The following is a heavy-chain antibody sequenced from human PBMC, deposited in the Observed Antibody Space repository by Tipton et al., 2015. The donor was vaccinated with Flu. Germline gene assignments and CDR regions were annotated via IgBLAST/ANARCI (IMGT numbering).Heavy chain of an antibody. J-gene: IGHJ6*03. D-gene: IGHD4-17*01. CDR2: ISWDGSTR. Sequence: SLRLSCEASGFIFDNYAMHWVRQRPGKGLEWVSLISWDGSTRYYADSVKGRFTVSRDDRKNFLYLRMNSLRGDDSALYYCAKDKAVTTAGNYMDVWGRGTTVTVSS. CDR3: AKDKAVTTAGNYMDV. V-gene: IGHV3-43D*04. CDR1: GFIFDNYA.